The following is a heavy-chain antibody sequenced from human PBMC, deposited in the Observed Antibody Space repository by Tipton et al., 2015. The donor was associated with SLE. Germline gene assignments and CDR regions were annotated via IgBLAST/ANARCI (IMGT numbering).Heavy chain of an antibody. CDR3: ARGRPRATQAWGGYYYYMEV. J-gene: IGHJ6*03. V-gene: IGHV4-59*12. CDR2: VHYSGST. Sequence: TLSLTCTVSGASFSGAYWSWLRQPPGQGPEWLGHVHYSGSTNYNPSLKSRVTISLETSKSQFSLKLNSVTAADTAVYYCARGRPRATQAWGGYYYYMEVWGKGTTVTVSS. D-gene: IGHD3-16*01. CDR1: GASFSGAY.